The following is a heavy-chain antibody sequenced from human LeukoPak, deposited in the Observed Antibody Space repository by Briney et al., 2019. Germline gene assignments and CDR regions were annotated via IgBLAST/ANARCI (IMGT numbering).Heavy chain of an antibody. D-gene: IGHD3-3*01. CDR3: VNGPLSGLFDY. J-gene: IGHJ4*02. CDR1: GFTFSSYS. Sequence: GGSLRLSCAASGFTFSSYSMNWVRQAPGKGLEYVSAISATGVSTYYADSVKGRFTISRDNSKNTLYLQMSSLRAEDTAVYYCVNGPLSGLFDYWGQGTLVTVSS. V-gene: IGHV3-64D*09. CDR2: ISATGVST.